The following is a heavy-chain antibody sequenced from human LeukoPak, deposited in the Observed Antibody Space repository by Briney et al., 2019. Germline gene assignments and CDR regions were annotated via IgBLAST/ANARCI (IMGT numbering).Heavy chain of an antibody. CDR2: IYDTGST. D-gene: IGHD5-24*01. CDR1: VGSISNYY. CDR3: ARVRNYPDAFDI. J-gene: IGHJ3*02. Sequence: SETLSLTCTVSVGSISNYYWAWIRQPPGKGLEWIGYIYDTGSTKYNPSLKSRLTISLHTSRNQFSLNLSSLTAADTAIYYCARVRNYPDAFDIWGQGRMVTVSS. V-gene: IGHV4-59*01.